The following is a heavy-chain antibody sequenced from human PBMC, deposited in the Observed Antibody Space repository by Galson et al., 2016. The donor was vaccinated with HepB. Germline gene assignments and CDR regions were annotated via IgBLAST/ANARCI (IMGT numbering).Heavy chain of an antibody. J-gene: IGHJ3*02. Sequence: SLRLSCAAPGFTVSSNYMGWVRQAPGKGLEWVSLIYSGGRTNYADSVKGRFIISRDDSKNTLFLEMTTLRAEDTAVYYCVSGLRPLMITSAFHIWGQGTMVIVSS. CDR3: VSGLRPLMITSAFHI. CDR2: IYSGGRT. D-gene: IGHD3-16*01. V-gene: IGHV3-66*01. CDR1: GFTVSSNY.